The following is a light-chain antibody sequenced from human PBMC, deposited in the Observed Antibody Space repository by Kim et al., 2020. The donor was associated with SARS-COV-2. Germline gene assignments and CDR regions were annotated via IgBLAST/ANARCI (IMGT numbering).Light chain of an antibody. Sequence: GTISCTGGSSNIGAGYDVHWYQQLPGTAPKLLIYGNSNRPSGVPDRFSGSKSGTSASLAITGLQAEDEADYYCQSYDSSLSGPVVFGGGTQLTVL. CDR1: SSNIGAGYD. V-gene: IGLV1-40*01. CDR2: GNS. J-gene: IGLJ2*01. CDR3: QSYDSSLSGPVV.